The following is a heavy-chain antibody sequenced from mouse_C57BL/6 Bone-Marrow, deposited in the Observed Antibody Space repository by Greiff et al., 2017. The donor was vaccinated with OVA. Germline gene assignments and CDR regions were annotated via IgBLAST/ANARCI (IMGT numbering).Heavy chain of an antibody. Sequence: VQLQQPGPELVKPGASVKIPCKASGYTFTDYYMDWVKQSHGKSLEWIGDINPNNGGTNYNQKFKGKATLTVDKSSSTAYMELRSLTSGDTAVYYGARVGGYCERGYAVGYWGQGTSVTVTA. CDR3: ARVGGYCERGYAVGY. CDR2: INPNNGGT. V-gene: IGHV1-18*01. D-gene: IGHD2-3*01. J-gene: IGHJ4*01. CDR1: GYTFTDYY.